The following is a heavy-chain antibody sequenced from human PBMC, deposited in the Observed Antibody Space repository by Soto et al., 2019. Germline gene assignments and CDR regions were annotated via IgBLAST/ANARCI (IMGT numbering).Heavy chain of an antibody. CDR3: ARGGWSLDY. Sequence: PSETLSLTCTVSGGSISGHYWSWIRQPPGKGLEWIGYIHYSGSTDYNPSLKSRLTISVDTSKNQFSLKLTSVTAADTAVYYCARGGWSLDYWGQGTLVTVSS. CDR1: GGSISGHY. J-gene: IGHJ4*02. D-gene: IGHD2-15*01. CDR2: IHYSGST. V-gene: IGHV4-59*11.